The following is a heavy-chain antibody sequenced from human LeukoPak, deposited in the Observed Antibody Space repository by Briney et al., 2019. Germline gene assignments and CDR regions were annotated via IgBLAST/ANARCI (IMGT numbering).Heavy chain of an antibody. V-gene: IGHV3-7*01. D-gene: IGHD3-16*01. CDR3: ARGAGGGVITY. J-gene: IGHJ4*02. CDR1: GFTFRSYW. CDR2: INQDGSEK. Sequence: GSLRLSCAASGFTFRSYWMSWVRQAPGKGLEWVANINQDGSEKYYVDSVKGRFTISRDSAENSLFLQLNSLRAEDTAVYYCARGAGGGVITYWGQGALVTVSS.